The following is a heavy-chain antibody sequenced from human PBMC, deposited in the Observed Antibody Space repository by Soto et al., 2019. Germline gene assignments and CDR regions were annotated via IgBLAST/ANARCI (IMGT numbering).Heavy chain of an antibody. Sequence: PSETLSLTCTVSGGSLSSYSWSWIRQPPGKVLEWIGYIYYSGSTNYNPSLKRRVTISVDTSKNQFSLKLSSVTAADTAVYYCARGRDGYNFPFDYWGQGTLVTVPQ. V-gene: IGHV4-59*01. CDR1: GGSLSSYS. CDR3: ARGRDGYNFPFDY. J-gene: IGHJ4*02. D-gene: IGHD5-12*01. CDR2: IYYSGST.